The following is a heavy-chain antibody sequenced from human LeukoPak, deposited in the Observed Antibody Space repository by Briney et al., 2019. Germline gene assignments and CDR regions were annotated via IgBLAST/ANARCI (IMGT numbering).Heavy chain of an antibody. CDR2: INPNGGYT. D-gene: IGHD5-12*01. Sequence: ASVKLSCKASGYTFTGYYLHWVRQAPGQGLEWMGWINPNGGYTNYAQKFQGRVTMTRDTSISTGYMELSRLRSDDTAVYYCARDRVDSVRGYSGYDLECWGQGTLVTVSS. J-gene: IGHJ4*02. V-gene: IGHV1-2*02. CDR3: ARDRVDSVRGYSGYDLEC. CDR1: GYTFTGYY.